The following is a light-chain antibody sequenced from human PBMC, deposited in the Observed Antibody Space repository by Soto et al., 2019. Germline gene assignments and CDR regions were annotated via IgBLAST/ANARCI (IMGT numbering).Light chain of an antibody. CDR1: QSVGSS. Sequence: EIVLTQSPATLSLSPGERATLSCRVSQSVGSSLAWYQQKPGQAPRLLIYDASNRATGIPARFSGSGSGTDFTLTISSLEPEDFAIYYCQQRSNWITFGQGTRLEIK. V-gene: IGKV3-11*01. CDR3: QQRSNWIT. J-gene: IGKJ5*01. CDR2: DAS.